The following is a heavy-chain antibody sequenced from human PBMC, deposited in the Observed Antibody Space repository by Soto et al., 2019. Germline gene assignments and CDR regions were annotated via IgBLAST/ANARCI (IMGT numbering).Heavy chain of an antibody. CDR2: ISSSSNYI. D-gene: IGHD4-17*01. CDR3: ARGGVYGGNSHPGWLDP. CDR1: GFTFSNYA. Sequence: VQLVESGGGLVKPGGSLRLSCAASGFTFSNYAMNWVRQAPGKGLEWVASISSSSNYIYYADSLKGRFTVSRDNAKNSLQLQVDSLRAEDTAVYYCARGGVYGGNSHPGWLDPWGQGTLVTVSS. J-gene: IGHJ5*02. V-gene: IGHV3-21*01.